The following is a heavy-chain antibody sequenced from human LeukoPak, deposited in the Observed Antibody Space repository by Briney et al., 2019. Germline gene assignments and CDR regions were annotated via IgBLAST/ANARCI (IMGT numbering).Heavy chain of an antibody. CDR2: IYYSGST. Sequence: SETLSLTCAVYGGSISSYYWSWIRQPPGKGLEWIGYIYYSGSTNYNPSLKSRVTISVDTSKNQFSLKLSSVTAADTAVYYCARLRGHYYDSSGYSHGDAFDIWGQGTMVTVSS. D-gene: IGHD3-22*01. CDR1: GGSISSYY. J-gene: IGHJ3*02. V-gene: IGHV4-59*08. CDR3: ARLRGHYYDSSGYSHGDAFDI.